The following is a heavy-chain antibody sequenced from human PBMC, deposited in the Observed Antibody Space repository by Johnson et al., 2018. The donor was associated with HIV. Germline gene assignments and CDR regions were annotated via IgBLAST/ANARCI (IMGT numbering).Heavy chain of an antibody. CDR1: EFTFSSYW. J-gene: IGHJ3*02. CDR3: ARDGVAGTSGDI. D-gene: IGHD6-19*01. Sequence: VQLVESGGGVVQPGRSLRLSCAASEFTFSSYWMHWVRQAPGKGLVWVSRINSDGSSTNYADSVKGRFTISRDNSKNTLYLQMNSLRAEDTAVYYCARDGVAGTSGDIWGQGTMVTVSS. V-gene: IGHV3-74*01. CDR2: INSDGSST.